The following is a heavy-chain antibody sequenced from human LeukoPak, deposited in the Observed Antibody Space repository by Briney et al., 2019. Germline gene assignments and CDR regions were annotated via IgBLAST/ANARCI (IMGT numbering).Heavy chain of an antibody. CDR1: GGSISSGDYY. Sequence: PSQTLSLTCTVSGGSISSGDYYWSWIRQPPGKGLEWIGYIYYSGSTYYNPSLKSRVTISVDTSKNQFSLKLSSATAADTAVYYCARRRDGYNRGYFDYWGQGTLVTVSS. CDR3: ARRRDGYNRGYFDY. CDR2: IYYSGST. J-gene: IGHJ4*02. D-gene: IGHD5-24*01. V-gene: IGHV4-30-4*01.